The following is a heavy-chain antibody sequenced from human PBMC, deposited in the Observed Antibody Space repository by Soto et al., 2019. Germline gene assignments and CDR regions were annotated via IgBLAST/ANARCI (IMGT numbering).Heavy chain of an antibody. CDR2: INYDGSGT. Sequence: PGGSLRLSCAASGFSLSSYWMHWVRQAPGKGLVWVSHINYDGSGTTYADSVKGRFTISRDNAENTLYLQMNSLRAEDTAVYYCVRDGIGGVVFDLWGRGTLVTVSS. CDR3: VRDGIGGVVFDL. CDR1: GFSLSSYW. D-gene: IGHD1-26*01. V-gene: IGHV3-74*01. J-gene: IGHJ2*01.